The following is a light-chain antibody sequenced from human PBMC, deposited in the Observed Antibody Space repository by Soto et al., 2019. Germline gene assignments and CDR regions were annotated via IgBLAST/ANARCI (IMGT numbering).Light chain of an antibody. V-gene: IGKV2-30*01. J-gene: IGKJ1*01. CDR2: KVS. CDR3: LQGSHWPRT. CDR1: QSLVYSDGNTY. Sequence: DVMMTQSPLSLPVTLGQPASISCRSSQSLVYSDGNTYLTWFQQRPGQSPRRLIYKVSNRDSGVPDRFSGSGSGTDFTLKISRVEAEDVGVYYCLQGSHWPRTFGQGTKVEIK.